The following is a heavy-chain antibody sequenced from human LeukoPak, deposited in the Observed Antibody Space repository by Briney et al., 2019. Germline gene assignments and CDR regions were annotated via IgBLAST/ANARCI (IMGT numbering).Heavy chain of an antibody. V-gene: IGHV1-8*01. CDR1: GYTFTSYD. D-gene: IGHD3-10*01. Sequence: GASVKVSCKTSGYTFTSYDINWVRQATGQGLAWMGWMNPNSCNTGYAQKFQGRVTMTRNTSISTAYMELSSLRSEDTAVYFCTRGVMKGSGKTFDYWGQGTLVTVSS. CDR2: MNPNSCNT. J-gene: IGHJ4*02. CDR3: TRGVMKGSGKTFDY.